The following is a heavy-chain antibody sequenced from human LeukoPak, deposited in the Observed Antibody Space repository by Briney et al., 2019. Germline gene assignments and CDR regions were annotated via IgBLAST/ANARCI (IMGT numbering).Heavy chain of an antibody. CDR3: ARTIMRDSGWSFYFDS. CDR2: ITASGTTI. Sequence: SGGSLRLSCAVSGFLIKTYEMTWVRQAPGKGLEWLSSITASGTTIYYADSVRGRFRISRDNAKTSLFLHPNSLKSEDTGIYYCARTIMRDSGWSFYFDSWGQGTLVTVSS. V-gene: IGHV3-48*03. CDR1: GFLIKTYE. D-gene: IGHD6-19*01. J-gene: IGHJ4*02.